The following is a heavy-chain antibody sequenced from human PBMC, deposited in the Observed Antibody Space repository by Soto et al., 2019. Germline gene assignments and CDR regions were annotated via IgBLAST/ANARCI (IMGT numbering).Heavy chain of an antibody. V-gene: IGHV3-11*04. CDR2: ISSSGSTI. J-gene: IGHJ6*02. Sequence: SLRLSCAASGFTFSDYYMSWIRQAPGKGLEWVSYISSSGSTIYYADSVKGRFTISRDNAKNSLYLQMNSLRAEDTAVYYCARLRYYYDSSGSSYGMDVWGQGTTVTVSS. D-gene: IGHD3-22*01. CDR3: ARLRYYYDSSGSSYGMDV. CDR1: GFTFSDYY.